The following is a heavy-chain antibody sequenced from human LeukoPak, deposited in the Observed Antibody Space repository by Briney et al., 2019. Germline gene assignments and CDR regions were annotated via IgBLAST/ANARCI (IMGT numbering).Heavy chain of an antibody. D-gene: IGHD3-10*01. Sequence: GGSPRLSCAASGFTFSTYWMSWVRQAPGKGPEGVANLKPDGSDKYYVDSVKGRYTISRDNAKNLVYLQMNSRRAEDTAVYYCARLAMVPFFDYWGQGTLVTVSS. V-gene: IGHV3-7*03. CDR1: GFTFSTYW. CDR3: ARLAMVPFFDY. CDR2: LKPDGSDK. J-gene: IGHJ4*02.